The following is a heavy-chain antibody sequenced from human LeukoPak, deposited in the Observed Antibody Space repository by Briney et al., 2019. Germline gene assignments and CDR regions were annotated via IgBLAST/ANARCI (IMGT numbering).Heavy chain of an antibody. J-gene: IGHJ4*02. CDR1: GGSISSGSYY. D-gene: IGHD3-22*01. CDR3: ARDRDGYDSSGYYWVH. CDR2: IYTSGST. Sequence: SETLSPTCTVSGGSISSGSYYWSWIRQPAGKGLEWIGRIYTSGSTNYNPSLKSRVTISVDTSKNQFSLKLSSVTAADTAVYYCARDRDGYDSSGYYWVHWGQGTMVTVSS. V-gene: IGHV4-61*02.